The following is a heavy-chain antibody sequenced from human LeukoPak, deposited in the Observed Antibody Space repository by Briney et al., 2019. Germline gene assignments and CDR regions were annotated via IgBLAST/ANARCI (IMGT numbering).Heavy chain of an antibody. J-gene: IGHJ3*02. CDR1: GGSISSYY. D-gene: IGHD2-15*01. CDR2: IYYSGST. Sequence: SSETLSLTCTVSGGSISSYYWSWIRQPPGKGLEWIGYIYYSGSTNYNPSLKSRVTISVDTSKNQFSLKLSSVTAADTAVYYCARGSGGGSDAFDIWGQGTMVTVSS. CDR3: ARGSGGGSDAFDI. V-gene: IGHV4-59*01.